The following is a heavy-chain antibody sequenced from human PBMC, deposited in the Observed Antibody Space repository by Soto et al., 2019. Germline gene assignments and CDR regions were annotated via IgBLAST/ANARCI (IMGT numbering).Heavy chain of an antibody. CDR3: AREGPFSVTTCNYYYHYYMAF. CDR2: ISYDGSNK. CDR1: GFTFSSYG. Sequence: PRLSCAASGFTFSSYGMHWVRQAPGKGLEWVAVISYDGSNKYYADSVKGRFTISRDNSKNTLYLQMNSLRAEDTAVYYCAREGPFSVTTCNYYYHYYMAFWCKGSSVTVSS. J-gene: IGHJ6*03. V-gene: IGHV3-30*03. D-gene: IGHD4-17*01.